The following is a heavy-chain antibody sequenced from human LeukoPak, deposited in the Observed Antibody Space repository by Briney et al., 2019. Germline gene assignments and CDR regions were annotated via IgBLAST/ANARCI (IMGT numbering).Heavy chain of an antibody. J-gene: IGHJ4*02. CDR3: ARIMLSWRGFDC. D-gene: IGHD3-10*02. V-gene: IGHV4-31*11. CDR1: GGSISSGGYS. CDR2: IYYSGST. Sequence: PSQTLSLTCAVSGGSISSGGYSWSWIRQHPGKGLEWIGHIYYSGSTYYNPSLKSRGIISVETSKNQFSLKLSSVTAADTAVYYCARIMLSWRGFDCWGQGTLVTVSS.